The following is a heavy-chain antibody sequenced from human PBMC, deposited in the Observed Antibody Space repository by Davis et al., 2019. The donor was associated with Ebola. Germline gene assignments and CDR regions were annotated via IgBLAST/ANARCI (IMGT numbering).Heavy chain of an antibody. CDR2: INPHNGNT. CDR3: ARGRYSSSWGYYYYYYGMDV. J-gene: IGHJ6*04. D-gene: IGHD6-13*01. CDR1: GYTFTNYG. V-gene: IGHV1-18*04. Sequence: AASVKVSCKASGYTFTNYGITWVRQAPGQGLEWMGWINPHNGNTNYAQKLQGRVTMTTDTSTSTAYMELRSLRSDDTAVYYCARGRYSSSWGYYYYYYGMDVWGKGTTVTVSS.